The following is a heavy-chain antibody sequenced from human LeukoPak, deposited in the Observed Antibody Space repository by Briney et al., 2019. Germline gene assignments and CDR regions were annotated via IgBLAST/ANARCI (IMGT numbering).Heavy chain of an antibody. D-gene: IGHD4-11*01. Sequence: AGGSLRLSCAASGFTFSSYAMSWVRQAPGKGLEWVSAISGSGGSTYYADSVKGRFTISRDNSKNTLYLQMNSLRAEDTAVYYCAKDSVTTVTTRYYYGMDVWGQGTTVTVSS. J-gene: IGHJ6*02. CDR3: AKDSVTTVTTRYYYGMDV. CDR1: GFTFSSYA. CDR2: ISGSGGST. V-gene: IGHV3-23*01.